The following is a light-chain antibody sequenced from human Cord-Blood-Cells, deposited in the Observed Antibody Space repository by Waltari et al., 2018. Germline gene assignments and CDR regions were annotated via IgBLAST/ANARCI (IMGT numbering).Light chain of an antibody. V-gene: IGKV3-20*01. Sequence: EIVLTQSPGTLSFSPGETATLSCRSSQSVSSSYLAWYQQKPGQAPRLLIYGASSRATSIPDRFNGSGCGTDFTLTISRLEPEDFAVYYCQQYGSSRTFGQGTKVEIK. CDR1: QSVSSSY. J-gene: IGKJ1*01. CDR2: GAS. CDR3: QQYGSSRT.